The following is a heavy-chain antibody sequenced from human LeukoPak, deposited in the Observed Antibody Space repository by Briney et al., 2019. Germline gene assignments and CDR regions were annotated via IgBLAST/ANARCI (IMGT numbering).Heavy chain of an antibody. CDR2: IWYDGSNK. D-gene: IGHD4-17*01. CDR1: GFTFSSYG. Sequence: PGGSLRLSCAASGFTFSSYGMHWVRQAPGNGLEWVAVIWYDGSNKYYADSVKGRFTISRDNSKNTLYLQMNSLRAEDTAVYYCVSLLSGYGDTRVHWGQGTLVTVSS. J-gene: IGHJ4*02. CDR3: VSLLSGYGDTRVH. V-gene: IGHV3-33*01.